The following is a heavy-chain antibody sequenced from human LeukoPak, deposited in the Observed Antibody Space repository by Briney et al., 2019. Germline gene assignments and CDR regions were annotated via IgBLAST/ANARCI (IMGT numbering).Heavy chain of an antibody. CDR3: ARDLYSSRTNDAFAI. CDR1: GGSFSGYY. V-gene: IGHV4-34*01. Sequence: SETLSLTCAVYGGSFSGYYWSWIRQPPGKGLEWIGEMNHSGSTNYNPSLKSRATISVDTAKNQVSLKLSSVTAADTAVYYCARDLYSSRTNDAFAIWGLGTMVTVSS. D-gene: IGHD6-13*01. J-gene: IGHJ3*02. CDR2: MNHSGST.